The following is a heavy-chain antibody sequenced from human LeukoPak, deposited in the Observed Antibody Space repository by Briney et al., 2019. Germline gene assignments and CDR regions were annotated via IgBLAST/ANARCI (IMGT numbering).Heavy chain of an antibody. CDR3: ARDSSSTILWEMDV. D-gene: IGHD2-2*01. Sequence: GGSLRLSCAASGFTFSSYSMNWVRQAPGKGLEWVSSISSSSSYIYYADSVKGRFTISRDNAKNSLYLQMNGLRAEDTAVYYCARDSSSTILWEMDVWGQGTTVTVSS. V-gene: IGHV3-21*01. CDR2: ISSSSSYI. J-gene: IGHJ6*02. CDR1: GFTFSSYS.